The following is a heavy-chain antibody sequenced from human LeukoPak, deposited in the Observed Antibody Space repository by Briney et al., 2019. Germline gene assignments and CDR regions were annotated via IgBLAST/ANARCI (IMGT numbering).Heavy chain of an antibody. CDR3: ARERWDYSIDY. CDR2: IKQDGSEK. D-gene: IGHD4-11*01. V-gene: IGHV3-7*01. CDR1: GFTFSSYW. J-gene: IGHJ4*02. Sequence: GGSLRLSCAASGFTFSSYWMSWVRQAPGKGLEWVANIKQDGSEKYYVGSVKGRFTISRDNAKNSLYLQMNSLRAEDTAVYYCARERWDYSIDYWGQGTLVTVSS.